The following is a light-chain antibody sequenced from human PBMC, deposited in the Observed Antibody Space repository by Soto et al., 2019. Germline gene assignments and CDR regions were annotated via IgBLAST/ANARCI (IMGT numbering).Light chain of an antibody. V-gene: IGKV3-20*01. CDR3: QQDGGSPPYT. Sequence: EIVLTQSPGTLSLSPGERATLSCRASQSVTSSYLAWYQQKPGQAPRLLIYGASSRATGIPDRFSGSGSGTDFTLTISRLEPEDFAVYYCQQDGGSPPYTFGQGTNLEIK. CDR1: QSVTSSY. CDR2: GAS. J-gene: IGKJ2*01.